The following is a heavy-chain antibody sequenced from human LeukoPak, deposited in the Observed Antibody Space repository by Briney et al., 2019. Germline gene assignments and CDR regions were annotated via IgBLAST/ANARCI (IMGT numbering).Heavy chain of an antibody. CDR2: VSAYNGNT. CDR1: GYTFTTYG. D-gene: IGHD7-27*01. CDR3: ARGLLTARARDGFDI. J-gene: IGHJ3*02. V-gene: IGHV1-18*01. Sequence: ASVKVSCKASGYTFTTYGISWVRQAPGQGLEWMGWVSAYNGNTNYAQKLQGRVTMTTDTSANTAYMELGSLRSDDTAVYYCARGLLTARARDGFDIWGQGTMVTVSS.